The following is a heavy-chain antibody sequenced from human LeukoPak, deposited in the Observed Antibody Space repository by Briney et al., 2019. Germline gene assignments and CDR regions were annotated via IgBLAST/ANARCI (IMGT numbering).Heavy chain of an antibody. CDR2: ISGSGGST. CDR3: AKKKRITIFGVVIMGTNYFDX. D-gene: IGHD3-3*01. CDR1: GFTFSSYA. V-gene: IGHV3-23*01. Sequence: PGGSLRLSCAASGFTFSSYAMSWVRQAPGKGLEWVSAISGSGGSTYYADSVKGRFTISRDNSKNTLYLQMNSLRAEDTAVYYCAKKKRITIFGVVIMGTNYFDXWGQGTLVTVSS. J-gene: IGHJ4*01.